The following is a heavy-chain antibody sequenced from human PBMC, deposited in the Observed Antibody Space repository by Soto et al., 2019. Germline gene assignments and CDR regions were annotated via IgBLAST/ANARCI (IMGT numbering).Heavy chain of an antibody. V-gene: IGHV3-23*01. CDR3: AKDPKAGPPYYFDY. J-gene: IGHJ4*02. CDR2: IDASGGYT. CDR1: GFTFTDYA. Sequence: EVQLLESGGGLVQPGRSLRLSCAASGFTFTDYAMSWVRQAPGKGLEWVSLIDASGGYTYYAGSVKGRFTISRDNSRNTLYLQMNSLRAEDTAVYYCAKDPKAGPPYYFDYWGQGSLVTVSS. D-gene: IGHD6-13*01.